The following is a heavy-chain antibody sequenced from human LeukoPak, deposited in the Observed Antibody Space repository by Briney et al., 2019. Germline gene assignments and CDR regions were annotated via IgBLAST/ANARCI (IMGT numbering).Heavy chain of an antibody. CDR1: GGSISSGAYH. V-gene: IGHV4-31*03. CDR2: MSYSGDT. D-gene: IGHD1-26*01. J-gene: IGHJ3*02. CDR3: ARDDSHGALPI. Sequence: SETLSLTCTVSGGSISSGAYHWGWIRQFPGKGLEWLGYMSYSGDTYWKPSLKSRLTLSVDTSKNQLSLKLSSVTAADTAIYYCARDDSHGALPIWGQGTMVTVSS.